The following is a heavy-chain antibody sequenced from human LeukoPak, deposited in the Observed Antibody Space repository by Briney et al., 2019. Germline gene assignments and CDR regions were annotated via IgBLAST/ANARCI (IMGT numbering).Heavy chain of an antibody. CDR2: IIPIFGTA. CDR3: ARQGQRSPNCSSTSCPANYYYYYYMDV. V-gene: IGHV1-69*05. CDR1: GGTFSSYA. J-gene: IGHJ6*03. D-gene: IGHD2-2*01. Sequence: GASVKVSCKASGGTFSSYAISWVRQAPGQGLEWMGGIIPIFGTANYAQKFQGRVTITTDESTSTAYMELSSLRSEDTAVYYCARQGQRSPNCSSTSCPANYYYYYYMDVWGKGTTVTVSS.